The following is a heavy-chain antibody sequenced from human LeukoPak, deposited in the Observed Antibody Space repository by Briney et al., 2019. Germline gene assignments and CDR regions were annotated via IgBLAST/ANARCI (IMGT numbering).Heavy chain of an antibody. D-gene: IGHD3-10*01. CDR1: GGTFSSYA. CDR2: IIPIFGTA. Sequence: SVKVSCKASGGTFSSYAISWVRQAPRQGLEWMGGIIPIFGTANYAQKFQGRVTITRDTSASTAYMELSSLRSEDTAVYYCARERPPTMVRANYHYYYYGMDVWGQGTTVTVSS. V-gene: IGHV1-69*05. CDR3: ARERPPTMVRANYHYYYYGMDV. J-gene: IGHJ6*02.